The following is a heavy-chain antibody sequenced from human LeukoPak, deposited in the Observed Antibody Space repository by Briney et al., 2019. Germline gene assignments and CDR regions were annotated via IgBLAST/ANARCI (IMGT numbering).Heavy chain of an antibody. CDR1: GYAFPSYW. Sequence: GESLKISCHGSGYAFPSYWIGWVRQRPGKGLEWMGHIFPSDSDTRYSPSFQGQVTISADKSISTAYLQWSSLKASDTAMYYCARISAAGFLYGMDVWGQGTTVTVSS. CDR3: ARISAAGFLYGMDV. CDR2: IFPSDSDT. D-gene: IGHD6-13*01. J-gene: IGHJ6*02. V-gene: IGHV5-51*01.